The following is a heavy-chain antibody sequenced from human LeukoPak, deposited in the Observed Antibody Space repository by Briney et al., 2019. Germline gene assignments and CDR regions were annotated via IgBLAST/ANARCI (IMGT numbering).Heavy chain of an antibody. CDR3: ARQGGDYGSEYFQH. D-gene: IGHD4-17*01. CDR2: IYYSGST. Sequence: SETLSLTRTVSGGSITSSSYYWGWIREPPGNGLEWIGSIYYSGSTYYNPSLKSRVTISVDTSKNQFSLKLSSVTAADTAVYYCARQGGDYGSEYFQHWGQGTLVTVSS. CDR1: GGSITSSSYY. J-gene: IGHJ1*01. V-gene: IGHV4-39*01.